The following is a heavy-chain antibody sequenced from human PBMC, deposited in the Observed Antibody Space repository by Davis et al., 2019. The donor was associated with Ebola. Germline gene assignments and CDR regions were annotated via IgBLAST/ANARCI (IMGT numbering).Heavy chain of an antibody. J-gene: IGHJ4*02. CDR1: GYTFTSYD. D-gene: IGHD3-10*01. CDR2: MNPNSANT. CDR3: ARGHDYYGSGSI. V-gene: IGHV1-8*01. Sequence: ASVKVSCKASGYTFTSYDINWVRQATGQGLEWMGWMNPNSANTGYAQKFQGRVTMTRNTSTSTAYVELSSLRSEDTAVYYCARGHDYYGSGSIWGQGTLVTVSS.